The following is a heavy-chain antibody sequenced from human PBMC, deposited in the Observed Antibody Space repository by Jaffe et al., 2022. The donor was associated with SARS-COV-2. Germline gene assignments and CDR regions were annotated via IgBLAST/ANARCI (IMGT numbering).Heavy chain of an antibody. CDR1: GYSFTSNW. CDR3: TRRGPGHLPNWFDP. J-gene: IGHJ5*02. CDR2: IYPGDSDT. Sequence: EVQLVQSGAEVKKPGESLTISCKGSGYSFTSNWIGWVRQMPGKGLEWMAIIYPGDSDTRYSPSFQGQVTISADRSINTAYLHWSSLKASDTAMYYCTRRGPGHLPNWFDPWGQGTLVTVSS. V-gene: IGHV5-51*01. D-gene: IGHD3-16*01.